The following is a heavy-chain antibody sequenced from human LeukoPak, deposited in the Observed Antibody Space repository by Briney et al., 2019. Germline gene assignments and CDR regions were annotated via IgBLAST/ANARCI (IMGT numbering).Heavy chain of an antibody. D-gene: IGHD3-10*01. CDR3: ARDRGVSGNYYDC. Sequence: DSVKGRFTTSRDNSKSTLDLQMNSLRPEDTALYYCARDRGVSGNYYDCWGQGTLVTVSS. J-gene: IGHJ4*02. V-gene: IGHV3-30*01.